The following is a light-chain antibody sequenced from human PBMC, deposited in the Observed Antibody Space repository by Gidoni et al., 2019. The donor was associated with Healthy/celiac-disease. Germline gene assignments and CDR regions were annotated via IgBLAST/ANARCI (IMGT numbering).Light chain of an antibody. J-gene: IGKJ5*01. CDR3: QQYYSFPT. CDR2: AAS. V-gene: IGKV1D-8*01. Sequence: VIWMTQSPSLLSASTGDRVTISCRMSQGISCYLAWYQQKPGKAPELLIYAASTLQSGVPSRFSGSGSGTDFTLTISCLQSEDFATYYCQQYYSFPTFGQGTRLEIK. CDR1: QGISCY.